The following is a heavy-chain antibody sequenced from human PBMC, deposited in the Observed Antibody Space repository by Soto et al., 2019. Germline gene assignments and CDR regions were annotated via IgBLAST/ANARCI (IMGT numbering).Heavy chain of an antibody. J-gene: IGHJ5*02. V-gene: IGHV4-39*07. CDR3: AKGGMGDTFLGSWFDP. CDR2: IYCSGTT. Sequence: LETLSLSCTVSGGSISSSSYYWGWIRQPPGKGLEWIGGIYCSGTTSYNPPLTSRVTISVDTSKNQFSLKLSSVTAADTGVYYCAKGGMGDTFLGSWFDPWGQAISVTVPS. D-gene: IGHD2-21*01. CDR1: GGSISSSSYY.